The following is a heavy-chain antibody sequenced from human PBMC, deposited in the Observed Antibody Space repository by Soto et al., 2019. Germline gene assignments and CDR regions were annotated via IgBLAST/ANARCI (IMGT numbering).Heavy chain of an antibody. CDR3: VKDHDDAFCYDLDYFNY. J-gene: IGHJ4*02. CDR2: ISWEGGSI. Sequence: EVQLVESGGGLVQPGNSLRLSCAASGFNFDDYAMHWVRQIPGKGLEWVSGISWEGGSIGYADSVKGRSTISRDNAKHSLYLQMSSLRTEYTAFYYCVKDHDDAFCYDLDYFNYWGQGTLVTVSS. V-gene: IGHV3-9*01. CDR1: GFNFDDYA. D-gene: IGHD5-12*01.